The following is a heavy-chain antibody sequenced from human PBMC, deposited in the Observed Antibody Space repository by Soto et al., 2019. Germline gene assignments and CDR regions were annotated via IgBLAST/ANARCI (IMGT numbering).Heavy chain of an antibody. Sequence: HPGGSLRLSCAASGFTFSSYAMSWVRQAPGKGLEWVSAISGSGGSTYYADSVKGRFTISRDNSKNTLYLQMNSLRAEDTAVYYCARMITFGGVGYYYGMDVWGQGTTVTVSS. D-gene: IGHD3-16*01. J-gene: IGHJ6*02. CDR2: ISGSGGST. CDR3: ARMITFGGVGYYYGMDV. V-gene: IGHV3-23*01. CDR1: GFTFSSYA.